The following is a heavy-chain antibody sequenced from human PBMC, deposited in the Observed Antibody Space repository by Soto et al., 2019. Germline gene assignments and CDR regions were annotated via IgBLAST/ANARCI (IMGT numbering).Heavy chain of an antibody. CDR1: GFTFSSYG. CDR3: ARNRRATIFGVVIEKNYYYYYMDV. V-gene: IGHV3-33*01. Sequence: WGSLRLSCAASGFTFSSYGMHWVRQAPGKGLEWVAVIWYDGSNKYYADSVKGRFTISRDNSKNTLYLQMNSLRAEDTAVYYCARNRRATIFGVVIEKNYYYYYMDVWGKGTTVTVSS. J-gene: IGHJ6*03. CDR2: IWYDGSNK. D-gene: IGHD3-3*01.